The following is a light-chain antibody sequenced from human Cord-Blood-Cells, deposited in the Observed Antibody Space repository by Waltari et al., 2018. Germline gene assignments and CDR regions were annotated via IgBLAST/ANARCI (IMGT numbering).Light chain of an antibody. V-gene: IGKV1-9*01. CDR2: APS. CDR1: QGISSY. CDR3: QQLNSYPWT. J-gene: IGKJ1*01. Sequence: DIQLTQSPSFLSASVGDRVTITCRASQGISSYLAWYQQKPGKSPKHLIYAPSTLQSGVPSMFSDNGSGTQFTLTISSLQPEDFATYYCQQLNSYPWTFGQGTKVEIK.